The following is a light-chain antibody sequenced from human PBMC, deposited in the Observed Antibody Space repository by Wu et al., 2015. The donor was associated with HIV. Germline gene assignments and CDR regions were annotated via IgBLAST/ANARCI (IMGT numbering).Light chain of an antibody. Sequence: VTTHLTGRSTEYRQVFNRYQXKPESLKLSFCTSDLESGVPSRFSGSGAGTDFTLTISSLQPEDLATYFCQQSYSTPYNFGQGTKLEIK. CDR1: TEYRQV. CDR2: TS. CDR3: QQSYSTPYN. J-gene: IGKJ2*01. V-gene: IGKV1-39*01.